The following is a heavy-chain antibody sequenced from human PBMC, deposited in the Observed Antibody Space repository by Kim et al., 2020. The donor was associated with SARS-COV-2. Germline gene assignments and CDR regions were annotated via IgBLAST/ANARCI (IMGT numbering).Heavy chain of an antibody. V-gene: IGHV3-23*01. J-gene: IGHJ4*02. Sequence: GGSLRLSCAASGLTFGSYAMSWVRQAPGKGLEWLSGISNSAIATYYADSVKGRFTVSRDNSKSTLYLQMNSLRAEDTAIYYCAKSRDGYNYHFDFWGQGTLVTVSS. CDR1: GLTFGSYA. CDR3: AKSRDGYNYHFDF. D-gene: IGHD5-12*01. CDR2: ISNSAIAT.